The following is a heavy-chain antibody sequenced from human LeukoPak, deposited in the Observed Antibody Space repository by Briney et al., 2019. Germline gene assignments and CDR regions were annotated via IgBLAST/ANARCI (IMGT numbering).Heavy chain of an antibody. CDR1: GYSFTSYW. V-gene: IGHV5-51*01. J-gene: IGHJ3*02. CDR2: IYPGDSDT. D-gene: IGHD3-22*01. Sequence: GESLKISCKGSGYSFTSYWIGWVRQMPGKGLEWMGIIYPGDSDTRYSPSFQGQVTISADKSISTAYLQWSSLKASDTAMYYCARQIAYYDSSGYYMARYAFDIWGQGTMVTVSS. CDR3: ARQIAYYDSSGYYMARYAFDI.